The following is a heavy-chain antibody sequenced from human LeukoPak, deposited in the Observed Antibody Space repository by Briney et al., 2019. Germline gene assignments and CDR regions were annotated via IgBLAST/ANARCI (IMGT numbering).Heavy chain of an antibody. J-gene: IGHJ5*02. Sequence: SETLSLTCTVSGGSISSTSYYWAWIRQPPGKGLEWIGSIYYSGSTYYNPSLKSRVTISVDTSKNLFSLQLSSVTAADTAVYYCAGGRDDYNLVRGDSWFDPWGQGTLVTVSS. D-gene: IGHD5-24*01. V-gene: IGHV4-39*02. CDR3: AGGRDDYNLVRGDSWFDP. CDR1: GGSISSTSYY. CDR2: IYYSGST.